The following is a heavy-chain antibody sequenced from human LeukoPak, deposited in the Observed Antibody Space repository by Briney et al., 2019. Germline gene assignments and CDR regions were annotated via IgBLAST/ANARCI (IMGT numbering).Heavy chain of an antibody. CDR1: GGTFSSYA. CDR2: IIPILGIA. D-gene: IGHD6-6*01. Sequence: RASVKVSCKASGGTFSSYAISWVRQAPGQGLEWMGRIIPILGIANYAQKFQGRATITADKSTSTAYMELSSLRSEDTAVHYCARDVKQLVFDYWGQGTLVTVSS. V-gene: IGHV1-69*04. CDR3: ARDVKQLVFDY. J-gene: IGHJ4*02.